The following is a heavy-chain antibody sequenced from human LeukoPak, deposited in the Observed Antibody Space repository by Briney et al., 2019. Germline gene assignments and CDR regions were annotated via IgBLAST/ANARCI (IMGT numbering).Heavy chain of an antibody. CDR2: IYTSGST. Sequence: SETLSLTCTVSGGSISSGGYYWSWIRQPAGKGLEWIGRIYTSGSTNYNPSLKSRVTMSVDTSKNQFSLKLSSVTAADTAVYYCARDNYDFWSGYYTGLIHAFDIWGQGTMVTVSS. CDR1: GGSISSGGYY. CDR3: ARDNYDFWSGYYTGLIHAFDI. D-gene: IGHD3-3*01. V-gene: IGHV4-61*02. J-gene: IGHJ3*02.